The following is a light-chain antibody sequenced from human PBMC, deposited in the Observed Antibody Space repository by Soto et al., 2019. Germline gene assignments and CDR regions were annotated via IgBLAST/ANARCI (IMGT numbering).Light chain of an antibody. CDR2: KAS. CDR3: QHYNSYSEA. V-gene: IGKV1-5*03. J-gene: IGKJ1*01. CDR1: QTISSW. Sequence: DMRMTVSLSARPVTEGNRFTITCRASQTISSWLAWYQQKPGKAPKLLIYKASTLKSGVPSRFSGSGSGTEFTLTISSLQPDDFATYYCQHYNSYSEAFGQGTKVDIK.